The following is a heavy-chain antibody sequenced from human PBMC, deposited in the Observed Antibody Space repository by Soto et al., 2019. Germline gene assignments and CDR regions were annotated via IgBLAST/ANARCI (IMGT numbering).Heavy chain of an antibody. D-gene: IGHD4-17*01. V-gene: IGHV4-59*01. Sequence: SETLSLTCTVSGGSMSPNYWSWFRQPPGRGLEWIGYIYYSGSTNYNPSLKSRVTISVDTSKNQFSLKLSSVTAADTAVYYCANYPTTVTSDYWGQGTLVTVSS. J-gene: IGHJ4*02. CDR2: IYYSGST. CDR3: ANYPTTVTSDY. CDR1: GGSMSPNY.